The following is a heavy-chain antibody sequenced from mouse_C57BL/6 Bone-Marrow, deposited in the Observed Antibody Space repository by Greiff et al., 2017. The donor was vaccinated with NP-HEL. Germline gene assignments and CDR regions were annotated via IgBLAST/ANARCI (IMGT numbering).Heavy chain of an antibody. CDR1: GYAFSSSW. V-gene: IGHV1-82*01. CDR2: IYPGDGDT. J-gene: IGHJ2*01. CDR3: ARDYYGSSLYYFDD. D-gene: IGHD1-1*01. Sequence: VQLKESGPELVKPGASVKISCKASGYAFSSSWMNWVKQRPGKGLEWIGRIYPGDGDTNYNGKFKGKATLTADKSSSTAYMQLSSLTSEDSAVDFCARDYYGSSLYYFDDWGQGTTLAVSS.